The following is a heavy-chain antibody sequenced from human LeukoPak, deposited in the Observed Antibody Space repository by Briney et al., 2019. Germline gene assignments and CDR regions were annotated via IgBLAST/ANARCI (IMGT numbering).Heavy chain of an antibody. CDR3: ARRARDGFVDF. CDR1: GGDINNNNYY. CDR2: IYYSGST. V-gene: IGHV4-39*01. D-gene: IGHD5-24*01. J-gene: IGHJ4*02. Sequence: PSETLSLTCTVSGGDINNNNYYWSWIRQSPGTGLEWIGSIYYSGSTYYNPSLKGRVAISIDTSKNQFSLNLTSVTAADTAVYYCARRARDGFVDFWGQGTLVTVSS.